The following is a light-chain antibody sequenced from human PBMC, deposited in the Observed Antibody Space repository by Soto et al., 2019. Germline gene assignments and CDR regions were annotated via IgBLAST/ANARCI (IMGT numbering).Light chain of an antibody. Sequence: EIVLTQSPGTLSLSPGERATLSCMSSQSVSNNYLAWYQQKPGQAPRLVIYGASNRATGIPDRFSASWSGTDCTLTISRLEPEDVAVYYCQQRSNWPITLGQGTRLEIK. CDR2: GAS. CDR1: QSVSNNY. CDR3: QQRSNWPIT. J-gene: IGKJ5*01. V-gene: IGKV3D-20*02.